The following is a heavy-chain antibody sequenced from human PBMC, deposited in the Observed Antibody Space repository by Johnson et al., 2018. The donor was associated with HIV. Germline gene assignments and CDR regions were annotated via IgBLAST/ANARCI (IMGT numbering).Heavy chain of an antibody. Sequence: QVQLVESGEGVVQPGRSLRLSCAASGFTFSSYAMHWVRQAPGKGLEWVAFIRYDGNNKYYTDSVKGRFTISRDNSKNTLYLQMNSLRAEDTAVYYCAKDLTSFIVGANDAFDIWGQGTMVTVSS. D-gene: IGHD1-26*01. V-gene: IGHV3-30*02. CDR3: AKDLTSFIVGANDAFDI. CDR1: GFTFSSYA. J-gene: IGHJ3*02. CDR2: IRYDGNNK.